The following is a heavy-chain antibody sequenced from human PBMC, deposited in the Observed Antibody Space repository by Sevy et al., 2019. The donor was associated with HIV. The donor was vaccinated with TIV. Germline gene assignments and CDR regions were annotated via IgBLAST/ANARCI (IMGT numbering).Heavy chain of an antibody. Sequence: SLRLSCTTSGFTLGDYAMSWVRQAPGKGLEWVGFMRSKAFAGTTEYAASVKGRFTISTDDSKASAHLQMNSLRTEDTGVYYCIRSRLLGYTAMVPDYWGQGTLVIVSS. CDR3: IRSRLLGYTAMVPDY. J-gene: IGHJ4*02. CDR1: GFTLGDYA. D-gene: IGHD5-18*01. CDR2: MRSKAFAGTT. V-gene: IGHV3-49*04.